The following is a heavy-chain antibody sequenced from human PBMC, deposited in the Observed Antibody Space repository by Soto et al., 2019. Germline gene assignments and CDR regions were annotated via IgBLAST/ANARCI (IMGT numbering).Heavy chain of an antibody. CDR2: IYWEDSK. V-gene: IGHV2-5*02. J-gene: IGHJ4*02. CDR1: GFSLSTSGVG. D-gene: IGHD3-9*01. Sequence: QITLKESGPTLVRPTQTLTLTCAFSGFSLSTSGVGVGWIRQPPGKALEGLAVIYWEDSKHYSPSLRSRLTITKATSKNQVVLTMTNMDPMDTGTYYCAHKGPEDWPLDYWGQGTLVTVSS. CDR3: AHKGPEDWPLDY.